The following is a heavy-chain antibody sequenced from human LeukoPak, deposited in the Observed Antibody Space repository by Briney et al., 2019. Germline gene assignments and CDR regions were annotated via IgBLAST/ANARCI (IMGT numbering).Heavy chain of an antibody. CDR1: GYTFTSYG. CDR3: ARDPETVPYGSGTDY. J-gene: IGHJ4*02. D-gene: IGHD3-10*01. Sequence: ASVKVSCKASGYTFTSYGISWVRQAPGQALEWMGWISAYNGNTNYAQKLQGRVTMTTDTSTSTAYMELRSLRSDDTAVYYCARDPETVPYGSGTDYWGQGTLVTVSS. V-gene: IGHV1-18*01. CDR2: ISAYNGNT.